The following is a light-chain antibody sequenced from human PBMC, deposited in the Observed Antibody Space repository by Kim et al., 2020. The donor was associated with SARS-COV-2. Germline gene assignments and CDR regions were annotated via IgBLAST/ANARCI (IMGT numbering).Light chain of an antibody. Sequence: SASVGDRVTITGRASQSISNWLAWYQQKPGEAPKLLIYDASSLESGVPSRFGGSGSGTEFTLTISSLQPDDLATYYCQQYNSYSPTFGQGTKLEI. CDR2: DAS. V-gene: IGKV1-5*01. J-gene: IGKJ2*01. CDR3: QQYNSYSPT. CDR1: QSISNW.